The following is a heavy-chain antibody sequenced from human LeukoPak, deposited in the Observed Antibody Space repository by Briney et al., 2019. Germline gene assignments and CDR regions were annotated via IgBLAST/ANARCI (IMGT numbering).Heavy chain of an antibody. J-gene: IGHJ5*02. CDR3: AKDRVPFGVVTWFDP. V-gene: IGHV3-30*02. CDR1: GFTFSSHA. D-gene: IGHD3-3*01. Sequence: GGSLRLSCAASGFTFSSHAMNWVRQAPGKGLEWVAFIRYDGSNKYYADSVKGRFTISRDNSKNTLYLQMNSLRAEDTAVYYCAKDRVPFGVVTWFDPWGQGTQVTVSS. CDR2: IRYDGSNK.